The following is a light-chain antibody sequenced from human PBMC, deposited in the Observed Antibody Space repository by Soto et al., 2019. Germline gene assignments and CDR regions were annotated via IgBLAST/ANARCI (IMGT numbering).Light chain of an antibody. CDR2: GAS. Sequence: EIVLPQSPATLSSSPGERATLTCSASQSVSSSLAWYQQKPGQAPRRLIYGASNRAGGIPARFSGSGSGTDFTLTISSLDPEEFAVYYCHQRSNWPVTFGQGTRLEIK. V-gene: IGKV3-11*01. CDR3: HQRSNWPVT. CDR1: QSVSSS. J-gene: IGKJ5*01.